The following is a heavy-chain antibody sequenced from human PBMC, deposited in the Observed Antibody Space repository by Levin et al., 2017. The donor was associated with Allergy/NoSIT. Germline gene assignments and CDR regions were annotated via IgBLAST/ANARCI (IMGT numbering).Heavy chain of an antibody. D-gene: IGHD6-13*01. V-gene: IGHV4-59*01. CDR3: ARATRSSLIYYFDY. CDR1: RGSISGFY. CDR2: ISYSGST. Sequence: KTSETLSLTCTVSRGSISGFYWSWIRQPPGKGLEWIGYISYSGSTNYNPSLKSRVTISVDTSKNQLSLNLSSVTAADTAVYYCARATRSSLIYYFDYWGQGTLVTVSS. J-gene: IGHJ4*02.